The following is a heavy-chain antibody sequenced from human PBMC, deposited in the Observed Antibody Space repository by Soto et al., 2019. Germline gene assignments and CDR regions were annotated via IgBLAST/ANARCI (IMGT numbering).Heavy chain of an antibody. V-gene: IGHV3-73*02. Sequence: EVQLVESGGGLVQPGGSLKLSCAASGFTFSDSTMHWVRQASGKGLEWVGRIRRKANSYATAYAVSVQGRFTISRDDSKDTAYLQMNSLQTEDTAVYYCTRGYCSGGSCPGIDYWGQGTLVTVSS. CDR1: GFTFSDST. J-gene: IGHJ4*02. D-gene: IGHD2-15*01. CDR2: IRRKANSYAT. CDR3: TRGYCSGGSCPGIDY.